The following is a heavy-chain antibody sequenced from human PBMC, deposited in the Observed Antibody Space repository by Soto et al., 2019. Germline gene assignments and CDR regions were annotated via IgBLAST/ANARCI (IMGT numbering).Heavy chain of an antibody. J-gene: IGHJ4*02. D-gene: IGHD5-18*01. V-gene: IGHV1-18*01. CDR2: ISAYNGNT. Sequence: QVQLVQSGAEVKKPGASVKVSCKASGYTFINYGVTWVRQAPGQGLEWMGWISAYNGNTNYAQKLQGRVTMTTDTSTSPAYMELRSLRSDDTAMYYCARTARGYSYGYADYWGQGTLVTVSS. CDR3: ARTARGYSYGYADY. CDR1: GYTFINYG.